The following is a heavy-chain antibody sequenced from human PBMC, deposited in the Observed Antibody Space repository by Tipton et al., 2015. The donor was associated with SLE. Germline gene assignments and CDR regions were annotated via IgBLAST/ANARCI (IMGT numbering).Heavy chain of an antibody. V-gene: IGHV1-24*01. CDR3: ARAPAKLRLGGTLDY. D-gene: IGHD3-16*01. Sequence: QSGAEVKKPGASVKVSCKVSGYSLIELSMHWVRQAPGYGLEWMGHFDRETGETIYAQKFQGRVTMTEDTSIDTAYMELSSLRSEDTAFYYCARAPAKLRLGGTLDYWGQGTLVTVSS. J-gene: IGHJ4*02. CDR2: FDRETGET. CDR1: GYSLIELS.